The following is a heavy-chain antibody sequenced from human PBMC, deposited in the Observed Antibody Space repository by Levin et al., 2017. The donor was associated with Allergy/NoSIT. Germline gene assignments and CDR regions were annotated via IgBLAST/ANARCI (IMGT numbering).Heavy chain of an antibody. CDR1: GFTFNNYA. J-gene: IGHJ4*02. Sequence: GESLKISCAASGFTFNNYAMSWVRQAPGKGLEWVSAIINSGVGTYYADSVKSRFTISRDNSKNTMYLQMNSLRAEDTAVYFCAKDAIRGSDQPYYFDYWGQGTLVTASS. D-gene: IGHD6-19*01. V-gene: IGHV3-23*01. CDR2: IINSGVGT. CDR3: AKDAIRGSDQPYYFDY.